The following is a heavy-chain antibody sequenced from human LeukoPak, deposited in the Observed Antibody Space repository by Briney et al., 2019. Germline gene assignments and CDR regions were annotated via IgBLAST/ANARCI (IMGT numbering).Heavy chain of an antibody. CDR1: GVTFSSYG. V-gene: IGHV3-30*03. CDR3: WRFGESIALDY. D-gene: IGHD3-10*01. CDR2: ISYDGSNK. Sequence: GGSLRLSCAATGVTFSSYGMHLVRQAPGKGLEWVAVISYDGSNKYYADSVKGRFTISRDNSKNTLYLQMNSLRAEDTAVYYCWRFGESIALDYWGQGTLVTVSS. J-gene: IGHJ4*02.